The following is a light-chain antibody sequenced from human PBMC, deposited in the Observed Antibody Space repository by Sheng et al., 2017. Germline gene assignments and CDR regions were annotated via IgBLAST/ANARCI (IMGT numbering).Light chain of an antibody. CDR1: QSINRS. Sequence: DIQMTQSPSSLSASVGDRVTISCRASQSINRSLNWYQQKPGKAPKLLIYAASSLQSGVPSRFSGSGSGTDFTLTISSLQPEDFATYYCQQSYSTPYTFGQGTKLEIK. CDR3: QQSYSTPYT. V-gene: IGKV1-39*01. J-gene: IGKJ2*01. CDR2: AAS.